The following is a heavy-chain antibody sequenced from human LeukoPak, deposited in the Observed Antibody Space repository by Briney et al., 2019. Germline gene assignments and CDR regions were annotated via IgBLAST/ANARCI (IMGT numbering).Heavy chain of an antibody. CDR1: GFTFSSYG. CDR3: TTEDSSSWDAFDI. J-gene: IGHJ3*02. V-gene: IGHV3-15*01. CDR2: IKSKTDGGTT. D-gene: IGHD6-13*01. Sequence: GGSLRLSCAASGFTFSSYGMSWVRQAPGKGLEWVGRIKSKTDGGTTDYAAPVKGRFTISRDDSKNTLYLQMNSLKTEDTAVYYCTTEDSSSWDAFDIWGQGTMVTVSS.